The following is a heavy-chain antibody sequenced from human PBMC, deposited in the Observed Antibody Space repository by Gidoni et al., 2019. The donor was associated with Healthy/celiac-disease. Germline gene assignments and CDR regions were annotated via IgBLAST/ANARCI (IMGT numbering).Heavy chain of an antibody. V-gene: IGHV3-9*01. Sequence: VQLVESGGGLVQPGRSLRLSCAASGFTFDDYAMPWVRQAPGKGLEWVSGISWNSGSIGYADSVKGRFTISRDNAKNSLYLQMNSLRAEDTALYYCAKDMGSGGAFDIWGQGTMVTVSS. CDR2: ISWNSGSI. J-gene: IGHJ3*02. CDR3: AKDMGSGGAFDI. D-gene: IGHD1-26*01. CDR1: GFTFDDYA.